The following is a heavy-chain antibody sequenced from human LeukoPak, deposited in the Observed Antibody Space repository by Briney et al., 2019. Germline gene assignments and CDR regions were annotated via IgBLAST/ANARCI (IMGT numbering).Heavy chain of an antibody. J-gene: IGHJ4*02. D-gene: IGHD1-26*01. V-gene: IGHV3-7*01. CDR1: GFTFTCCW. Sequence: GGSLRLSCAASGFTFTCCWMSWVRQTPGKGLEWVASIKQDGREKFYADSVKGRFTISRDNAKNTLYLQVNSLRAEDTAVYYCARVPGRTRYFDSWGQGILVTVSS. CDR2: IKQDGREK. CDR3: ARVPGRTRYFDS.